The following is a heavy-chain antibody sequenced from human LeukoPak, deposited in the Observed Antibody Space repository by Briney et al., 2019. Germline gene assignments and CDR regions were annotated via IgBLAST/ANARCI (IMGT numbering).Heavy chain of an antibody. CDR1: GGSISSYY. D-gene: IGHD4-23*01. Sequence: SETLSLTCTVSGGSISSYYWSWIRQPPGKGLEWIATIYYTGSTYYNPSLKSRVTISVDTSKDQFSLKLSSVAAADTAVYYCARQVASGRWAFGYWGQGTLVTVSS. V-gene: IGHV4-59*04. CDR3: ARQVASGRWAFGY. J-gene: IGHJ4*02. CDR2: IYYTGST.